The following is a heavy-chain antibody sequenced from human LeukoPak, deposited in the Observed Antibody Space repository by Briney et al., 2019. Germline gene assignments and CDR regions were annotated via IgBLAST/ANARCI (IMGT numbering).Heavy chain of an antibody. CDR3: VRKGDGYNSGYFDL. D-gene: IGHD5-24*01. CDR1: GGSIRSSSYY. V-gene: IGHV4-39*01. CDR2: IFYSGST. J-gene: IGHJ2*01. Sequence: SETLSLTSTVSGGSIRSSSYYWGWIRQPPGKGLEWIGSIFYSGSTYYNPSLKSRVTISVDTSKNQFSLKLSSVTAADTAVFYCVRKGDGYNSGYFDLWGRGTLVTVSS.